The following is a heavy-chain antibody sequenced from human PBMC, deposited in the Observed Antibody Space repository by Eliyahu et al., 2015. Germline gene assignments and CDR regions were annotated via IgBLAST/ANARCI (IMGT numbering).Heavy chain of an antibody. CDR1: GYKFTDYL. J-gene: IGHJ4*02. Sequence: QVQLVQSGPEVKKPGASVKVYCKASGYKFTDYLIHWVRQAPGQGLEWMGFIQPRTGSTGYAQRFQGRVTLTRDTSTNTVYMDLSSLVSEDTAVYYCVREMRGGYFDYWGQGTLVIVSS. V-gene: IGHV1-46*01. D-gene: IGHD3-16*01. CDR3: VREMRGGYFDY. CDR2: IQPRTGST.